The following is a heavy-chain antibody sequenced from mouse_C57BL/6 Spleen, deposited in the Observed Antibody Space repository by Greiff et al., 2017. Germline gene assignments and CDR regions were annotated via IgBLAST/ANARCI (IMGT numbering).Heavy chain of an antibody. D-gene: IGHD1-2*01. CDR2: IYPGDGDT. J-gene: IGHJ3*01. CDR3: ASITTGDFAY. V-gene: IGHV1-80*01. Sequence: VKLQESGAELVKPGASVKISCKASGYAFSSYWMNWVKQRPGKGLEWIGQIYPGDGDTNYNGKFKGKATLTADKSSSTAYMQLSSLTSEDAAVYFCASITTGDFAYWGQGTLVTVSA. CDR1: GYAFSSYW.